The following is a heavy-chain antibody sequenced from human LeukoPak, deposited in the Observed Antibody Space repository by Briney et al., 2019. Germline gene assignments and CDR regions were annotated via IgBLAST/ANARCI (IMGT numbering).Heavy chain of an antibody. Sequence: PGGSLRLSCAASGFTFDDYAMHWVRQAPGKGLEWVSGISWNSGSIGYADSVKGRFTISRDNAKNSLYLQMNSLRAEDTALYYCAKDRGSGYYSDLDYWGQGTLVTVSS. CDR3: AKDRGSGYYSDLDY. CDR1: GFTFDDYA. V-gene: IGHV3-9*01. D-gene: IGHD3-22*01. CDR2: ISWNSGSI. J-gene: IGHJ4*02.